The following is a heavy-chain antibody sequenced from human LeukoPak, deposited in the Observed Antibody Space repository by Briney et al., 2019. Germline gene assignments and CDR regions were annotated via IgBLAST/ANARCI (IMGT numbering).Heavy chain of an antibody. J-gene: IGHJ3*02. CDR3: ARAYCSSTSCFRGAFDI. Sequence: GGSLRVSCAASGFTVSCNYMSRVRQAPGKGMECVSVIYSGGSTYYADSVKGRFTISGDNSKNTLYLQMNSLRAEDTAVYYCARAYCSSTSCFRGAFDIWGQGTMVTVSS. D-gene: IGHD2-2*01. CDR2: IYSGGST. V-gene: IGHV3-53*01. CDR1: GFTVSCNY.